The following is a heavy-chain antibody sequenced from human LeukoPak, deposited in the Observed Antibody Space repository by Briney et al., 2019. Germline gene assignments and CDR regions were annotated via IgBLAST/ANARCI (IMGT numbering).Heavy chain of an antibody. CDR3: AGDRHYDILTGYHKNYFDY. Sequence: ASVKVSCKASGYTFTSYGISWVRQAPGQGLEWMGWISAYNGNTNYAQKLQGRVTMTTDTSTSTAYMELRSLRSDDTAVYYCAGDRHYDILTGYHKNYFDYWGQGTLVTVSS. J-gene: IGHJ4*02. D-gene: IGHD3-9*01. CDR1: GYTFTSYG. V-gene: IGHV1-18*01. CDR2: ISAYNGNT.